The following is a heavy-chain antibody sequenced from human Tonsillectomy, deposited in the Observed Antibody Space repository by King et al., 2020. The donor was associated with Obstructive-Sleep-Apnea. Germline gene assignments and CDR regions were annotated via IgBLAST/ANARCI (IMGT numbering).Heavy chain of an antibody. CDR1: GGSISSGGYY. V-gene: IGHV4-31*03. J-gene: IGHJ5*02. Sequence: QLQESGPGLVKPSQTLSLTCTVSGGSISSGGYYWSWIRQHPGKGLEWIGYIYYSGSTYYNPSLKSRVNISVDTSKNQFSLKLSSVTAADTAVYYCAGGPADRNWFDPWGEGTLVTVSS. CDR2: IYYSGST. D-gene: IGHD2-2*01. CDR3: AGGPADRNWFDP.